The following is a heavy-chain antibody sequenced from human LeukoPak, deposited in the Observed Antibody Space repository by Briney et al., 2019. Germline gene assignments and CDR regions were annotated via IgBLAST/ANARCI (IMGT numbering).Heavy chain of an antibody. V-gene: IGHV4-34*01. CDR1: GGSFSGYY. J-gene: IGHJ5*02. CDR3: ARGVPYYYGSGSYYTWFDP. D-gene: IGHD3-10*01. CDR2: INHSGST. Sequence: SETLSLTCAVYGGSFSGYYWSWIRQPPGKGLEWIGEINHSGSTNYNPSLKSRVTISVDTSKNQFSLKLSSVTAADTAVYYCARGVPYYYGSGSYYTWFDPWGQGTLVTVSS.